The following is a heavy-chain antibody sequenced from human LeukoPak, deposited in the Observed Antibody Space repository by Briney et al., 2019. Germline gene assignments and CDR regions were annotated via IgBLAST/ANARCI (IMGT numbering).Heavy chain of an antibody. J-gene: IGHJ5*02. Sequence: GASVKVSCKASGGTFSSYAISWVRQAPGQGLEWMGGIIPIFGTANYAQKFQGRVTITADESTSTAYMELSSLRSEDTAVYYCARASFNTYYYGSGSYSHWFDPWGQGTLVTVSS. D-gene: IGHD3-10*01. CDR2: IIPIFGTA. CDR3: ARASFNTYYYGSGSYSHWFDP. V-gene: IGHV1-69*13. CDR1: GGTFSSYA.